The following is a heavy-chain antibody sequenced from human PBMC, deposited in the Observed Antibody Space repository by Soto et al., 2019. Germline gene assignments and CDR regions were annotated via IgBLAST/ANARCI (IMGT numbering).Heavy chain of an antibody. V-gene: IGHV4-31*03. Sequence: TLSLTCTVSGHSLSSGGYYWSWIRQHPGKGLEWVGYIYFTWTTLYNPSLKSRLAISVDTSKNQFSLKLTSVTAADTAVYYCARDWGSSGWPTWGHGVLVTVSS. CDR1: GHSLSSGGYY. J-gene: IGHJ5*01. CDR2: IYFTWTT. D-gene: IGHD6-19*01. CDR3: ARDWGSSGWPT.